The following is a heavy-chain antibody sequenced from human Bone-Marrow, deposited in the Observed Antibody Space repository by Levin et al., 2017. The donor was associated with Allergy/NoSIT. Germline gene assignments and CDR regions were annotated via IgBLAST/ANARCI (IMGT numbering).Heavy chain of an antibody. Sequence: GESLKISCAASGFSFRSYGMHWVRQAPGKGLEWVGLISYDGDFIFYGGSVKGRFTISRDNSNNTLFLQMDSLRAEETAIYYCAKSPTLTGYYEWFDPWGQGTLVTVSS. J-gene: IGHJ5*02. CDR2: ISYDGDFI. V-gene: IGHV3-30*18. CDR1: GFSFRSYG. CDR3: AKSPTLTGYYEWFDP. D-gene: IGHD3-9*01.